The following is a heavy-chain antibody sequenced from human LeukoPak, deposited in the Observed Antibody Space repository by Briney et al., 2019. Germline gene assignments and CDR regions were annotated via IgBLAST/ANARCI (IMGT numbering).Heavy chain of an antibody. CDR3: ASRPGSGYYYGMDV. V-gene: IGHV4-4*07. D-gene: IGHD6-19*01. J-gene: IGHJ6*02. CDR2: VYTSGST. CDR1: GGSISSYV. Sequence: SETLSLTCTVSGGSISSYVWSWIRQPAGKGLEWIGLVYTSGSTKYNPSLKSRVTMSVDTSKNQFSLKLSSVTAADTAVYYCASRPGSGYYYGMDVWGQGTTVTVSS.